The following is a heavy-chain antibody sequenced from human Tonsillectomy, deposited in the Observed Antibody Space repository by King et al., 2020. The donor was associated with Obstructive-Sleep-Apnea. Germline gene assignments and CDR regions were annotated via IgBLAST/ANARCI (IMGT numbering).Heavy chain of an antibody. D-gene: IGHD2-15*01. CDR3: ARQGGYCSGGSCYLDY. CDR1: GYSFTSYW. Sequence: QLVQSGAEVKKPGEALKISCKGSGYSFTSYWIGWVRQMPGKGLEWMGIIYPGDSDTRYSPSFQGQVTIAADKSISTAYLQWSSLKASDTAMYYCARQGGYCSGGSCYLDYWGQGTLVTVSS. CDR2: IYPGDSDT. J-gene: IGHJ4*02. V-gene: IGHV5-51*01.